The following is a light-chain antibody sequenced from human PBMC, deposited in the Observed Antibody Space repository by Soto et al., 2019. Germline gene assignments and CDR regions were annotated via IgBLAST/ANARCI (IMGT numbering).Light chain of an antibody. J-gene: IGLJ1*01. CDR2: DVS. Sequence: QSVLTQPASVSGSPGQSITISCTGTSSDVGGYNYVSWYQRHPGKAPKLMIYDVSNRPSGVSNRFSGSKSGNTASLTISGLQAEDEADYYCSSYTSSSTPHYVFGTGTKVTLL. CDR1: SSDVGGYNY. CDR3: SSYTSSSTPHYV. V-gene: IGLV2-14*01.